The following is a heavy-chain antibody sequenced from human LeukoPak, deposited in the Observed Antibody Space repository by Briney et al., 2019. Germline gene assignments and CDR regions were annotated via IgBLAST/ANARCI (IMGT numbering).Heavy chain of an antibody. CDR1: GGSFSGYY. J-gene: IGHJ4*02. D-gene: IGHD3-16*02. Sequence: ASETLSLTCAVYGGSFSGYYWSWIRQPPGKGLEWIGEINHSGSTNYNPSLKSRVTISVDTSKNQFSLKLSSVTAADTAVYYCARGSYDYVWGSYRYEPSFDYWGQGILVTVSS. CDR3: ARGSYDYVWGSYRYEPSFDY. V-gene: IGHV4-34*01. CDR2: INHSGST.